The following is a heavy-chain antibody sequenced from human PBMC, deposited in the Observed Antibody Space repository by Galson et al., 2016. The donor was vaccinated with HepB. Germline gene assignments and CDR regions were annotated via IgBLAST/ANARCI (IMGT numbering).Heavy chain of an antibody. CDR2: ISVYDGNT. Sequence: SVKVSCKASGYTFTNYGITWVRRAPGQGLEWMGWISVYDGNTNYAQKLQGRVTMTTDTSTSTAYMEVRNLRSDETAVYYCARLLTTVTAGRDYFDYWGQGSLVTVSS. CDR3: ARLLTTVTAGRDYFDY. CDR1: GYTFTNYG. D-gene: IGHD4-17*01. V-gene: IGHV1-18*04. J-gene: IGHJ4*02.